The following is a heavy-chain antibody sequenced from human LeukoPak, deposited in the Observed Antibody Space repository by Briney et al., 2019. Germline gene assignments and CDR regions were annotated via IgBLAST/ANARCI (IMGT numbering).Heavy chain of an antibody. V-gene: IGHV4-38-2*02. Sequence: SETLSLTCTVSGYSISSGYYWGWIRQPPGKGLEWIGSIYHSGSTYYNPSLKSRVTISVDTSKNQFSLKLSSVTAADTAVYYCARGPSNSNYFNWGQGTLVTVSS. CDR2: IYHSGST. J-gene: IGHJ4*02. CDR1: GYSISSGYY. CDR3: ARGPSNSNYFN. D-gene: IGHD4-11*01.